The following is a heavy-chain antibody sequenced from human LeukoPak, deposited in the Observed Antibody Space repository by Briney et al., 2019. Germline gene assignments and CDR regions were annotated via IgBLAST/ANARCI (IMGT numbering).Heavy chain of an antibody. CDR1: GFTFSSYE. CDR3: ASPYGSGSYYPYYYYGMDV. CDR2: ISSSGSTI. J-gene: IGHJ6*02. V-gene: IGHV3-48*03. D-gene: IGHD3-10*01. Sequence: GGSLRLSCAASGFTFSSYEMNWVRQAPGKGLEWVSYISSSGSTIYYADSVKGRFTISRDNAKNSLYLQMNSLRAEDTAVYYCASPYGSGSYYPYYYYGMDVWGQGTTVTVSS.